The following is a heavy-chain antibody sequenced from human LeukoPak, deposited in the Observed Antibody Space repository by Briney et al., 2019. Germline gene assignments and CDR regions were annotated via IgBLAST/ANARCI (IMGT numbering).Heavy chain of an antibody. CDR2: INHSGST. Sequence: SETLSLTCAVYGGSFSGYYWSWIRQPPGKGLEWIGEINHSGSTNYNPSLKSRVTISVDTSKNRFSLKLSSVAAADTAVYYCARIPPRSYCSGGSCYRNAFDIWGQGTMVTVSP. V-gene: IGHV4-34*01. CDR1: GGSFSGYY. CDR3: ARIPPRSYCSGGSCYRNAFDI. J-gene: IGHJ3*02. D-gene: IGHD2-15*01.